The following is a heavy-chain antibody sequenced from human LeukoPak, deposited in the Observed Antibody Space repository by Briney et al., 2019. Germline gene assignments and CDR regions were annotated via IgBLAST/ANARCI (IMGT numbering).Heavy chain of an antibody. CDR2: INHSGST. J-gene: IGHJ5*02. CDR1: GGSFSGYY. Sequence: SETLSLTCAVYGGSFSGYYWSWIRQLPGKGLEWIGEINHSGSTNYNPSLESRVTISVDTSKNQFSLKLSSVTAADTAVYYCARARRMVRGVYLPAAWFDPWGQGTLVTVSS. V-gene: IGHV4-34*01. CDR3: ARARRMVRGVYLPAAWFDP. D-gene: IGHD3-10*01.